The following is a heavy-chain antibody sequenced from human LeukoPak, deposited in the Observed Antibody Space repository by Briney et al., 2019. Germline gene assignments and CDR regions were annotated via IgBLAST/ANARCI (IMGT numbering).Heavy chain of an antibody. J-gene: IGHJ5*02. CDR1: GFTFDDYA. CDR3: AKGRSNTYYDFWSGYYGWFDP. Sequence: GGSLRLSCAASGFTFDDYAMHWVRQAPGKGLEWVSDISWNSGSIGYADSVKGRFTISRDNAKNSLYLQMNSLRAEDTALYYCAKGRSNTYYDFWSGYYGWFDPWGQGTLVTVSS. CDR2: ISWNSGSI. V-gene: IGHV3-9*01. D-gene: IGHD3-3*01.